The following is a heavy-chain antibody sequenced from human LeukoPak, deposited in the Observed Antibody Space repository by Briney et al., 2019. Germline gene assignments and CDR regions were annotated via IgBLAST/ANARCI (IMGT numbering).Heavy chain of an antibody. D-gene: IGHD3-22*01. CDR3: APEPAYYYDSNRFDY. CDR1: GFTFSSYG. CDR2: ISYDGSNK. Sequence: PGRSLTLSCAASGFTFSSYGMHWVRQAPGKGLEWVAVISYDGSNKYYADSVKGRFTISRDNSKNTLYLQMNSLRAEDTAVYYCAPEPAYYYDSNRFDYWGKGTLVTVSS. V-gene: IGHV3-30*03. J-gene: IGHJ4*02.